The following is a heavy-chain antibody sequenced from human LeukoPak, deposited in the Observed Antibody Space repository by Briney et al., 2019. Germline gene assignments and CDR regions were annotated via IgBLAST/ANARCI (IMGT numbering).Heavy chain of an antibody. J-gene: IGHJ3*01. CDR1: GYTFTNYA. CDR2: INAYNGNT. D-gene: IGHD3-10*01. V-gene: IGHV1-3*01. Sequence: GASVKVSCKASGYTFTNYAINWVRQAPGQRLEWMGWINAYNGNTKYSQKFQGRVTFTRDTSASTAYMELSSLSSDATAVYYCARDDARTRGAMDVWGQGTMVTVSS. CDR3: ARDDARTRGAMDV.